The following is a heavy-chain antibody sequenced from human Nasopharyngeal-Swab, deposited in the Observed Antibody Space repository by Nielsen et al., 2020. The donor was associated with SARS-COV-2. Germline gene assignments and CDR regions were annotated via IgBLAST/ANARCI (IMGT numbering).Heavy chain of an antibody. CDR1: GFTFSSYG. CDR2: ISYDGSNK. D-gene: IGHD2-2*01. Sequence: GGSLRLSCAASGFTFSSYGMHWVRQAPGKGLEWVAVISYDGSNKYYADSVKGRFTISRDNSKNTLYLQMNSLRAEDTAVYYCASGGCSSTSCYDRNDYWGQGTLVTVSS. CDR3: ASGGCSSTSCYDRNDY. J-gene: IGHJ4*02. V-gene: IGHV3-30*03.